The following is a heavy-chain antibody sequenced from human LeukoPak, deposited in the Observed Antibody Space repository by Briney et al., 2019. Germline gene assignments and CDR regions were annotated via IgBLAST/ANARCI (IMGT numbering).Heavy chain of an antibody. CDR1: SGSVSNSYYY. V-gene: IGHV4-39*07. Sequence: SETLSLTCTVSSGSVSNSYYYWAWVRQPPGKGLEWLGSIFYSGNTHYNPSLKSPVTISIDTSKNQFSLKVSSVTAADTAIYYCARHSSSWYRYYFDYWGQGTLVTVSS. J-gene: IGHJ4*02. CDR3: ARHSSSWYRYYFDY. CDR2: IFYSGNT. D-gene: IGHD6-13*01.